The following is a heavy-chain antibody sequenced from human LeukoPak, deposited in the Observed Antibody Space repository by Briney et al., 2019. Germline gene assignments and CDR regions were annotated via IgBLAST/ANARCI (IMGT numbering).Heavy chain of an antibody. CDR3: ATSITMVRGVIISGDWFDP. CDR2: INPNSGGT. J-gene: IGHJ5*02. V-gene: IGHV1-2*02. CDR1: GYTFTGYY. D-gene: IGHD3-10*01. Sequence: ASVKVSCKASGYTFTGYYMHWVRQAPGQGLEWMGWINPNSGGTNYAQKFQGRVTMTRDTSISTAYMDLSRLRSDDTALYYCATSITMVRGVIISGDWFDPWGQGTLVTVSS.